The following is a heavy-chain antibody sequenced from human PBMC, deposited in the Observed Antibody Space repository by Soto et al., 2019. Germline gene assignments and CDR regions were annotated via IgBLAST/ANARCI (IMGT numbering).Heavy chain of an antibody. V-gene: IGHV1-18*01. CDR2: ISPYNDYT. J-gene: IGHJ6*02. CDR1: GYTFIRYG. CDR3: ARGGYYENSWGKLSHYGLDV. D-gene: IGHD3-16*01. Sequence: QVQLAQSANEVKKPGASVRVSCKAAGYTFIRYGIAWVRQAPGQGLEWMGWISPYNDYTVYAQKFQGRVSMTADTSTRTVYMNLRGLKSDDTAVYYGARGGYYENSWGKLSHYGLDVWGQGTSVSVSS.